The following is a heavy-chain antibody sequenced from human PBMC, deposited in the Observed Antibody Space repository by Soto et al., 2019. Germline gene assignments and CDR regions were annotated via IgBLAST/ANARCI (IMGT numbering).Heavy chain of an antibody. D-gene: IGHD3-9*01. J-gene: IGHJ6*03. CDR3: ARAPRYFDWLLHYYYYYLDV. CDR1: GGSISSGGYY. Sequence: QVQLQESGPGLVKPSQTLSLTCTVSGGSISSGGYYWSWIRQHPGKGLEWIGYIYYSGSTYYNPSLKIRVPRSVEPSKNQFSLKLSSVTAADTAVYYCARAPRYFDWLLHYYYYYLDVWGKGTTVTVSS. V-gene: IGHV4-31*03. CDR2: IYYSGST.